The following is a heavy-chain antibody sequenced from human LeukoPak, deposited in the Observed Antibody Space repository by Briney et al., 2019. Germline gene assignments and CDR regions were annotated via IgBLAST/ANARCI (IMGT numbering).Heavy chain of an antibody. CDR3: ARGPYYYDSSGYYFH. D-gene: IGHD3-22*01. CDR2: INSDGSST. V-gene: IGHV3-74*01. Sequence: GGSLRLSCAASGFTFSSYWMHWVRQAPGKGLVWVSRINSDGSSTSYADSVKGRFTISRDSAKNTLYLQMNSLRVGDTAVYFCARGPYYYDSSGYYFHWGQGTLVTVSS. J-gene: IGHJ4*02. CDR1: GFTFSSYW.